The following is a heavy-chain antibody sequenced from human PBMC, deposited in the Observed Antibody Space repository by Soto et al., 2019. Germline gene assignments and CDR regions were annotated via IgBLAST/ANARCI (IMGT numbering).Heavy chain of an antibody. V-gene: IGHV1-2*02. J-gene: IGHJ4*02. Sequence: GASVKVSCKASGYTFTGSYVHWVRQAPGQGLEWMGWINPNSGDRSYAQKFQGRVTMTRDTSINTAYMDLNRLRSDDTAVYYCAREPIVNWGKFYFDYWGQGTLVTVSS. CDR2: INPNSGDR. CDR3: AREPIVNWGKFYFDY. CDR1: GYTFTGSY. D-gene: IGHD7-27*01.